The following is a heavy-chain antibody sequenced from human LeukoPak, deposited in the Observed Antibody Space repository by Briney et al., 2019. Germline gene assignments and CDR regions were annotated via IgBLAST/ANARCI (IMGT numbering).Heavy chain of an antibody. Sequence: GAALKISCKGAGSGFSSDWIGWGRQMPGEGLEWMGIIYPGDSETSYSPSFQGQVTISADKSITTAYLQWSSLKASDTAMYYCVRALGYCSSGSCYYYDYWGQGTLVTVSS. V-gene: IGHV5-51*01. J-gene: IGHJ4*02. CDR1: GSGFSSDW. CDR3: VRALGYCSSGSCYYYDY. CDR2: IYPGDSET. D-gene: IGHD2-15*01.